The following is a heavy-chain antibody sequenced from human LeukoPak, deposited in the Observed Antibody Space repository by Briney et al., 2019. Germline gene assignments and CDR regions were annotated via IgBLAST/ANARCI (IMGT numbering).Heavy chain of an antibody. CDR2: ISYDGSNK. D-gene: IGHD6-19*01. J-gene: IGHJ4*02. CDR3: ARVGTPGIAVAGHFDY. Sequence: PGGSLRLSCAASGFTFSSYAMHWVRQAPGKGLEWVAAISYDGSNKYYADSVKGRFTISRDNSKNTLYLQMNSLRAEDTAVYYCARVGTPGIAVAGHFDYWGQGTLVTVSS. CDR1: GFTFSSYA. V-gene: IGHV3-30-3*01.